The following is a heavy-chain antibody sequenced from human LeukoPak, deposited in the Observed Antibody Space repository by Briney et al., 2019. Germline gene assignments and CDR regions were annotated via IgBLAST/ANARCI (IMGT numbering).Heavy chain of an antibody. CDR2: IRFDESDK. CDR1: GFTFSNYG. V-gene: IGHV3-30*02. D-gene: IGHD2-2*03. CDR3: AKDGYCSSASCYAGHWFDA. J-gene: IGHJ5*02. Sequence: PGGSLRLSCIASGFTFSNYGMHWVRQAPGKGLDWVAFIRFDESDKYYADSVKGRFTISRDNSKNTVYLQMNSLRPEDTAVYYCAKDGYCSSASCYAGHWFDAWGQGTLVTVSS.